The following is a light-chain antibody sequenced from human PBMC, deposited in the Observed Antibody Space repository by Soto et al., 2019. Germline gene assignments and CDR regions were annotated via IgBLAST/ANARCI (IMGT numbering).Light chain of an antibody. CDR1: QSVRDY. CDR3: QQSYSTPIT. CDR2: AAS. V-gene: IGKV1-39*01. J-gene: IGKJ5*01. Sequence: DIQMTQSPASLSASVGDRVTITCRASQSVRDYLNWYQHKPGMAPQLLIYAASNLHSGVPSRFSGSGSGTDFTLTITSLQPEDFATYYCQQSYSTPITFGQGTRLEIK.